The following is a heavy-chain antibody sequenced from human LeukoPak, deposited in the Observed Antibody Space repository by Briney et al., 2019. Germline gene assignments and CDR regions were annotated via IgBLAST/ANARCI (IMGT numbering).Heavy chain of an antibody. V-gene: IGHV3-64D*06. CDR3: VKGGYCSSTSCQGSCDI. Sequence: GGSLSLSCSVSGCTFSSYAMHWVRKAPGKGLEYVSSISRYEGSRYYADSVKGRFTIYRDNSKNTLYLQMSSLRAEDTAVYYCVKGGYCSSTSCQGSCDIWGQGTMVTVSS. CDR2: ISRYEGSR. J-gene: IGHJ3*02. D-gene: IGHD2-2*01. CDR1: GCTFSSYA.